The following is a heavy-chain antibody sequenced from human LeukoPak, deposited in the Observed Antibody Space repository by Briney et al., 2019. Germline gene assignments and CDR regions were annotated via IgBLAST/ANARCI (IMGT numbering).Heavy chain of an antibody. CDR1: GFTFSSYA. D-gene: IGHD4-23*01. CDR3: ARVGNNNRYGMDV. J-gene: IGHJ6*02. V-gene: IGHV3-30*14. Sequence: PGGSLRLSCAASGFTFSSYAMHWVRQAPGKGLEWVAVISYDGSNKYYADSVKGRFTISRHISKNTLYLQMNSLRAEDTGVYYCARVGNNNRYGMDVWGQGTTVTVSS. CDR2: ISYDGSNK.